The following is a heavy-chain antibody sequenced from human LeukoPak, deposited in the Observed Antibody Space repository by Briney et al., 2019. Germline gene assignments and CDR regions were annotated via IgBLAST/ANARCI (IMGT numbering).Heavy chain of an antibody. CDR1: RFSFSDYT. D-gene: IGHD2-15*01. CDR3: ARDRRATPMYFFDF. V-gene: IGHV3-23*01. Sequence: PGGSLRLSCAASRFSFSDYTMSWVRQLPGKGLEWVSGIRHSGVDSSYADSVKGRFTISRDNSKNMLYLQMNGLRDDDTGVYYCARDRRATPMYFFDFWGQGTPVTVSS. CDR2: IRHSGVDS. J-gene: IGHJ4*02.